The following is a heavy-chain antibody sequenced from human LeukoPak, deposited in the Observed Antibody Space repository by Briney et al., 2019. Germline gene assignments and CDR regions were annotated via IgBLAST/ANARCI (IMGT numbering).Heavy chain of an antibody. D-gene: IGHD6-13*01. CDR2: INPNSGGT. J-gene: IGHJ4*02. CDR3: ARVESSSWYSDDY. Sequence: ASVKVSCRASGYTFTAYYMHWVRQAPGQGLEWMGWINPNSGGTNYAQKFQGRVTMTRDTSISTAYMELSRLRSDDTAVYYCARVESSSWYSDDYWGQGTLVTVSS. V-gene: IGHV1-2*02. CDR1: GYTFTAYY.